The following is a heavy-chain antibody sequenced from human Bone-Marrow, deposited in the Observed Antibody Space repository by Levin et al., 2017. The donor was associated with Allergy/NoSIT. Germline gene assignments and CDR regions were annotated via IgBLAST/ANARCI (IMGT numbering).Heavy chain of an antibody. Sequence: PSETLSLTCAASGFTFSSYSMNWVRQAPGKGLEWISYISSSSNTMYYADSVKGRFTISRDNAKNSLFLQMSSLRAEDTAVYYCARKRGSSWYLWFDPWGQGTLVTVSS. CDR3: ARKRGSSWYLWFDP. CDR2: ISSSSNTM. D-gene: IGHD6-13*01. CDR1: GFTFSSYS. V-gene: IGHV3-48*04. J-gene: IGHJ5*02.